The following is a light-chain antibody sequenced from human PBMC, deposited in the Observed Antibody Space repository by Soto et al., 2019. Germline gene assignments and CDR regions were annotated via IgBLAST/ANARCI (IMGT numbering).Light chain of an antibody. CDR1: SSDVGGYNY. V-gene: IGLV2-11*01. CDR3: RSYAGSYTWV. CDR2: DVS. Sequence: QSALTQPRSVSGSPGQSVTISCTGTSSDVGGYNYVSWYQHHPGKAPKSMIYDVSKRPSGVPDRFSGSKSGNTASLTISGLQAGDEADYYCRSYAGSYTWVFGGGTELTVL. J-gene: IGLJ3*02.